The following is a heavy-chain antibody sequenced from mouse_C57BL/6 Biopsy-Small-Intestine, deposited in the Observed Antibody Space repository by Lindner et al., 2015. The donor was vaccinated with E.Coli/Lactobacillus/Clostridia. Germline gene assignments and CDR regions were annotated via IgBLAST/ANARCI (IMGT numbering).Heavy chain of an antibody. V-gene: IGHV1-7*01. Sequence: SVKVSCKASGGTPGGTAVSWVRQAPGQGLEWMGGVIPFSGTTNYAQKFQGRVTITADESSSTSYMELNSLRSDDTAVYYCARGEELVGGDYYYDMDVWGQGTTVTVSS. CDR3: ARGEELVGGDYYYDMDV. D-gene: IGHD2-4*01. CDR2: VIPFSGTT. CDR1: GGTPGGTA. J-gene: IGHJ1*01.